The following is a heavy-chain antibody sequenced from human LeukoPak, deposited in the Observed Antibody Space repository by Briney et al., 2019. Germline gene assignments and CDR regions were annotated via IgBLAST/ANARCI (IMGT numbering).Heavy chain of an antibody. CDR2: INHSGST. J-gene: IGHJ4*02. CDR1: GGSFSGYY. D-gene: IGHD2-8*01. Sequence: PSETLSLTCAVHGGSFSGYYWSWIRRPPGKGLEWIGEINHSGSTNYNPSLKSRVTISVDTSKNQFSLKLSSVTAADTAVYYCARGPLVSIDYWGQGTLVTVSS. CDR3: ARGPLVSIDY. V-gene: IGHV4-34*01.